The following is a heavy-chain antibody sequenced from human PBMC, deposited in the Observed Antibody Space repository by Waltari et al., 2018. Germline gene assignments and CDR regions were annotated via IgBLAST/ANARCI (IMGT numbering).Heavy chain of an antibody. Sequence: QVQLQESGPGLVKPSETLSLTCAVSGYSISSGYYWGWLRQPPGKGLEWIGSIYHSGSTYYNPSLKSRVTISVDTSKNQFSLKLSSVTAADTAVYYCASSTIFGVVILRDAFDIWGQGTMVTVSS. V-gene: IGHV4-38-2*01. CDR1: GYSISSGYY. D-gene: IGHD3-3*01. J-gene: IGHJ3*02. CDR3: ASSTIFGVVILRDAFDI. CDR2: IYHSGST.